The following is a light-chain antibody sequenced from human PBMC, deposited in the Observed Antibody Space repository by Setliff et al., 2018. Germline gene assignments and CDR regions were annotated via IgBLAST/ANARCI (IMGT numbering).Light chain of an antibody. V-gene: IGKV1-13*02. J-gene: IGKJ4*01. Sequence: AIQLTQSPASLSASVGDSVTISCRASQGITNGLAWYQQKPGKPPRVLIYDASTLEIGVPSRFSGSGSGTEFTLTISSLQPEDFATYYCQQFKIFPLTVGGGTKVDIK. CDR3: QQFKIFPLT. CDR1: QGITNG. CDR2: DAS.